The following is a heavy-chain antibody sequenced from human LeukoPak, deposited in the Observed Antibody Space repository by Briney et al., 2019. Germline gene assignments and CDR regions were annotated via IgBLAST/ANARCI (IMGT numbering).Heavy chain of an antibody. D-gene: IGHD4-23*01. V-gene: IGHV3-23*01. J-gene: IGHJ4*02. CDR3: ARDAPGNSHTLDY. Sequence: GGSLRLSCAASGFTFSNYAMGWVRQAPGEGLEWVSAISDSGRSTYYADAVKGRFTLSRDNSKSAVYLQMNSLRAEDTAIYYCARDAPGNSHTLDYWGQGPLVTVSS. CDR2: ISDSGRST. CDR1: GFTFSNYA.